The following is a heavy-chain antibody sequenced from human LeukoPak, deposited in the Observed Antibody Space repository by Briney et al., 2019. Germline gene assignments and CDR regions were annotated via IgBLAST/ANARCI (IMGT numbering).Heavy chain of an antibody. CDR3: AKAAAGTSGVYNWFDP. CDR1: GGSFSGYY. CDR2: INHSGST. J-gene: IGHJ5*02. V-gene: IGHV4-34*01. D-gene: IGHD6-13*01. Sequence: SETLSLTCAVYGGSFSGYYWSWIRQPPGKGLEWIGEINHSGSTNYNPSLKSRVTISVDTSKNQFSLKLSSVTAADTAVYYCAKAAAGTSGVYNWFDPWGQGTLVTVSS.